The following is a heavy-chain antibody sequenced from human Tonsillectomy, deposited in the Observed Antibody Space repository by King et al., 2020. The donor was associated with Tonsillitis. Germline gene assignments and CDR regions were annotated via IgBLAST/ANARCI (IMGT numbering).Heavy chain of an antibody. V-gene: IGHV4-4*02. J-gene: IGHJ4*02. D-gene: IGHD6-13*01. Sequence: VQLQESGPGLVKPSGTLSLTCAVSGGSISSSNWWSWVRQPPGKGLEWIGEIYHSGSTNYNPSLKSRVTRSVDKSKNQFSLKLSSVTAADTAVYYCSRVSAYISRSARSDYVDYWGQGTLVTVSS. CDR3: SRVSAYISRSARSDYVDY. CDR2: IYHSGST. CDR1: GGSISSSNW.